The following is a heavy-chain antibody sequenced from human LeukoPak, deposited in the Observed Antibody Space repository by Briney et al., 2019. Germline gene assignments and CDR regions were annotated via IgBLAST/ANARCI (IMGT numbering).Heavy chain of an antibody. CDR1: GGSISSYY. V-gene: IGHV4-59*01. CDR3: ARSGGTAMDHPTLYYYYGMDV. CDR2: IYYSGST. D-gene: IGHD5-18*01. J-gene: IGHJ6*02. Sequence: SETLSLTCTVSGGSISSYYWSWTRQPPGKGLEWIGYIYYSGSTNYNPSLKSRVTISVDTSKNQFSLKLSSVTAADTAVYYCARSGGTAMDHPTLYYYYGMDVWGQGTTVTVSS.